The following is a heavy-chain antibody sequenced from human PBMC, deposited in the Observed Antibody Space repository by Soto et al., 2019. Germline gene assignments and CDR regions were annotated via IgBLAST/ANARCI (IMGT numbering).Heavy chain of an antibody. J-gene: IGHJ4*02. V-gene: IGHV1-69*13. CDR1: GGTFSSYA. CDR3: ARESEDLTSNFDY. CDR2: IIPIFGTA. Sequence: SVKVSCKASGGTFSSYAISWVRQAPGQGLEWMGGIIPIFGTANYAQKFQGRVTITADESTSTAYMEMNSLRAEDTAVYYCARESEDLTSNFDYWGQGTLVTVSS.